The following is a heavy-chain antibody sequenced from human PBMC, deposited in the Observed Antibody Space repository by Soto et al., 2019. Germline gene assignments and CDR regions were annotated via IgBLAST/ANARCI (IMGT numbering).Heavy chain of an antibody. J-gene: IGHJ3*02. V-gene: IGHV1-69*13. D-gene: IGHD3-22*01. CDR2: IIPIFGTA. CDR3: ASLYDSSTFDAFDI. Sequence: SVKVSCKASGGTFSSYAISWVRQAPGQGLEWMGGIIPIFGTANYAQKFQGRVTITADESTSTAYMELSSLRSEDTAVYYCASLYDSSTFDAFDIWGQGTMVTVSS. CDR1: GGTFSSYA.